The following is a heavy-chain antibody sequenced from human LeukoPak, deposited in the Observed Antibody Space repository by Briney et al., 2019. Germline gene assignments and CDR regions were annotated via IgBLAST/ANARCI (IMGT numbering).Heavy chain of an antibody. CDR3: ARGPRGSYHDY. Sequence: SETLSLTCAVSGGSISSGGYSWSWIRQPPGKGLEWIGYIYHSGSTYYNPSLKSRVTISVDRSKNQFSLKLSSVTAADTAVYYCARGPRGSYHDYWGQGTLVTVSP. V-gene: IGHV4-30-2*01. CDR1: GGSISSGGYS. CDR2: IYHSGST. D-gene: IGHD1-26*01. J-gene: IGHJ4*02.